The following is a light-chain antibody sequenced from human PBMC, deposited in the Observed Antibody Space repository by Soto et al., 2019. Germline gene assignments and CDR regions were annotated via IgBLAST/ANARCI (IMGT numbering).Light chain of an antibody. CDR2: RAS. CDR3: HQFGSSPLDT. J-gene: IGKJ3*01. CDR1: QTIISSF. V-gene: IGKV3-20*01. Sequence: EIVLTQSPGTLSLSPGERATLSCRASQTIISSFLAWYQQKPGQATRLLIYRASRRAPGIPDRFSGSGSWTDFTLPISRLEPEDFAVYYCHQFGSSPLDTFGPGTKVEIK.